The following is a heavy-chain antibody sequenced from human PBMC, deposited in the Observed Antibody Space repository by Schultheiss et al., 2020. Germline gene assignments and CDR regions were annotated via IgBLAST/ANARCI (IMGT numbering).Heavy chain of an antibody. CDR2: IYYSGST. CDR1: GGSFSGYY. CDR3: ARDLLAYCGGDCYSAGAFDI. V-gene: IGHV4-59*01. Sequence: SETLSLTCAVYGGSFSGYYWSWIRQPPGKGLEWIGYIYYSGSTNYNPSLKSRVTISVDTSKNQFSLKLSSVTAADTAVYYCARDLLAYCGGDCYSAGAFDIWGQGTMVTVSS. J-gene: IGHJ3*02. D-gene: IGHD2-21*02.